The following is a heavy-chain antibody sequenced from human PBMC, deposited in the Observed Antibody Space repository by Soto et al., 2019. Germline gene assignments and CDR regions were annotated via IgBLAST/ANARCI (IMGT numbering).Heavy chain of an antibody. V-gene: IGHV3-48*01. J-gene: IGHJ3*02. CDR3: ARDSSWAFDI. Sequence: GGSLRLSCAASGFTFSSYSMNWVRQAPGKGLERVSYISSSSSTIYYADSVKGRFTISRDNAKNSLYLQMNSLGAEDTAVYYCARDSSWAFDIWGQGTMVTVSS. CDR1: GFTFSSYS. CDR2: ISSSSSTI.